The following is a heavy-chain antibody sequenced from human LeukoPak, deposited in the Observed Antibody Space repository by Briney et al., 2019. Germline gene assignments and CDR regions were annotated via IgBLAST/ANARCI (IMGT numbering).Heavy chain of an antibody. CDR1: GGSFSGYY. CDR2: INHSGST. Sequence: SETLSLTCAVYGGSFSGYYWSWIRQPPGKGLEWVGEINHSGSTNYNPSLKSRVTISVDKSKNQFSLKLSSVTAADTAVYYCARRCTNGVCNGGFDYWGQGTLVTVSS. V-gene: IGHV4-34*01. J-gene: IGHJ4*02. D-gene: IGHD2-8*01. CDR3: ARRCTNGVCNGGFDY.